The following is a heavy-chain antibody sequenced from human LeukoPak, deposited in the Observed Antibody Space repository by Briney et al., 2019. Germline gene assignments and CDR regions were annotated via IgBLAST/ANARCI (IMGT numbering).Heavy chain of an antibody. CDR2: IWYDGSNK. D-gene: IGHD3-22*01. J-gene: IGHJ4*02. V-gene: IGHV3-30*02. Sequence: QSGGSLRLSCAASGFTFSSYGMHWVRQAPGKGLEWVAVIWYDGSNKYYADSVKGRFTISRDNSKNTLYLQMNSLRAEDTAVYYCAKVPWTYDSSGYYSNWGQGTLVTVSS. CDR1: GFTFSSYG. CDR3: AKVPWTYDSSGYYSN.